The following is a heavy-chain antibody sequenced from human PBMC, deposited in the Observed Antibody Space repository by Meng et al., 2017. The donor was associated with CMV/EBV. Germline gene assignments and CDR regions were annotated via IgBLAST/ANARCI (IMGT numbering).Heavy chain of an antibody. V-gene: IGHV1-69*01. CDR2: LIPIFGTA. CDR3: ARDSGNSSGYYPFFDY. J-gene: IGHJ4*02. Sequence: SGGPFSSYAISWVRQAPGQGLEWMGVLIPIFGTANYAQKFQGRVTITADESTSTAYMELSSLRSEDTAVYYCARDSGNSSGYYPFFDYWGQGTLVTVSS. D-gene: IGHD3-22*01. CDR1: GGPFSSYA.